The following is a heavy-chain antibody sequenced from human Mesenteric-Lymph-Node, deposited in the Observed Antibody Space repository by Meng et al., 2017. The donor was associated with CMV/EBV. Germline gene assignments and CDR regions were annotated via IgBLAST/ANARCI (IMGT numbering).Heavy chain of an antibody. J-gene: IGHJ5*02. CDR2: ISGSGGST. CDR3: AKPLVIEPFKDRWFDP. CDR1: GFTVSSNY. D-gene: IGHD2/OR15-2a*01. Sequence: GESLKISCAASGFTVSSNYMSWVRQAPGKGLEWVSAISGSGGSTYYADSVKGRFTISRDNSKNTLYLQMNSLRVEDTAVYFCAKPLVIEPFKDRWFDPWGQGTLVTVSS. V-gene: IGHV3-23*01.